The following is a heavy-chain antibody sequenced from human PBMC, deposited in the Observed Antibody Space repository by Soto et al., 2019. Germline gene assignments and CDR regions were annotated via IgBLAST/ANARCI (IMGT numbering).Heavy chain of an antibody. Sequence: QLQLQESGPGLVKSSETLSLTCTVSGGSISSSHYWGWIRQPPGKGLEWIGSVFYSGSPYYSPSFKSRITLSVDTSKNQFSLRVRSVTATDTAVYFCARHYNTGAFFDYWGQGNLVTVSS. CDR3: ARHYNTGAFFDY. CDR1: GGSISSSHY. V-gene: IGHV4-39*01. J-gene: IGHJ4*02. D-gene: IGHD1-20*01. CDR2: VFYSGSP.